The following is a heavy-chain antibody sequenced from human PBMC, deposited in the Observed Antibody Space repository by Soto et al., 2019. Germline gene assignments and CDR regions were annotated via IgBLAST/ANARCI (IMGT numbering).Heavy chain of an antibody. CDR1: GGSFSGYY. V-gene: IGHV4-34*01. CDR3: ARGLGGLWFGELLPRPYYYYGMDV. Sequence: SLTCSVHGGSFSGYYWSLILQPPGKGLEWIGEINHSGSTNYNPSLKSRVTISVDTSKNQFSLKLSSVTAADTAVYYCARGLGGLWFGELLPRPYYYYGMDVWGQGTTVTVSS. J-gene: IGHJ6*02. D-gene: IGHD3-10*01. CDR2: INHSGST.